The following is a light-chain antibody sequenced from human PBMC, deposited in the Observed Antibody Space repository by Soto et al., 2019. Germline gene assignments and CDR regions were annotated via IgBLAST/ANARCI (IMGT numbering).Light chain of an antibody. V-gene: IGLV2-14*01. CDR1: SGDIGSYNR. CDR3: SSYTNINTRACV. CDR2: EVT. Sequence: QSALTQPASVSGSPGQSITISCTGTSGDIGSYNRVSWYQQHPGKAPKLIIYEVTDRPSGVSNRFSGSKSGNTASLTISGLRAEDEAEYYCSSYTNINTRACVFGTGTKVT. J-gene: IGLJ1*01.